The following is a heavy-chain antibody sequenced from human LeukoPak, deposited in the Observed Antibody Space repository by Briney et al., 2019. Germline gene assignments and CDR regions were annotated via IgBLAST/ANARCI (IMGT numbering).Heavy chain of an antibody. D-gene: IGHD2/OR15-2a*01. V-gene: IGHV3-48*02. J-gene: IGHJ6*02. CDR3: ARDVYGNYGMDV. Sequence: PGGSLRLSCAASGFTFSSYSVNWVRQAPGKGLEWISYISTSRTIYYADSVRGRFTISRDIVKNLLYLQMNTLRDEDTAVYYCARDVYGNYGMDVWGQGTTVTVSS. CDR2: ISTSRTI. CDR1: GFTFSSYS.